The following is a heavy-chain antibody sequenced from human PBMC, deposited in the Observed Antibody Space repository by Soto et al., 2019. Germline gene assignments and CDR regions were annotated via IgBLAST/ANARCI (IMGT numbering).Heavy chain of an antibody. CDR2: ISGSGGST. V-gene: IGHV3-23*01. Sequence: GGSLRLSCAASGFTFSSYAMSWVRQAPGKGLEWVSAISGSGGSTYYADSVKGRFTISRDNSKNTLYLQMNSLRAEDTAVYYCAKDTNSILGTFIVPAPGAFDIWGQGTMVTVSS. CDR1: GFTFSSYA. D-gene: IGHD2-8*01. CDR3: AKDTNSILGTFIVPAPGAFDI. J-gene: IGHJ3*02.